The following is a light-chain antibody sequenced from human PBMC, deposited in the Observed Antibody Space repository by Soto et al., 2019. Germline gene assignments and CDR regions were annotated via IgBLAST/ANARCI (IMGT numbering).Light chain of an antibody. CDR2: GAS. Sequence: EIVLTQSPGTLSLSPGERATLSCRASQRVSSSYLAWYQQKPGQAPRRLIYGASCRTTGIPYRFSGSESGTEFTLTISRLEPENYAVYYCQQYGRSTSTFGQGTKLESK. V-gene: IGKV3-20*01. J-gene: IGKJ2*01. CDR1: QRVSSSY. CDR3: QQYGRSTST.